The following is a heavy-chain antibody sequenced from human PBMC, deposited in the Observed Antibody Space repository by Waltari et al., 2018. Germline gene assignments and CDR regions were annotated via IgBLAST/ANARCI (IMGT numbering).Heavy chain of an antibody. CDR1: GFTFSSYD. D-gene: IGHD4-17*01. CDR2: ISTSGSTI. CDR3: ARIINGVYFDY. J-gene: IGHJ4*02. V-gene: IGHV3-48*03. Sequence: EVQLVESGGGLVQPGGSLRLSCAASGFTFSSYDMNWVRQAPGKGLEWFSYISTSGSTIYYGGSVEGRFTISRDNAKNSLSLQMNSLRAEDTAVYYCARIINGVYFDYWGQGTPVTVSS.